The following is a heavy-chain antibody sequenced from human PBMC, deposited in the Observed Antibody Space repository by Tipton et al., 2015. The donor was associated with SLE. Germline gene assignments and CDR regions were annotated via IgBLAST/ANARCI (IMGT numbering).Heavy chain of an antibody. J-gene: IGHJ4*02. CDR2: IYYSGST. D-gene: IGHD2-15*01. CDR1: GGSISSGGHF. V-gene: IGHV4-31*03. Sequence: TLSLTCTVSGGSISSGGHFWSWIRQHSGKGLEWIGYIYYSGSTYNNPSLKSRVTISVDTSKNQFSLKLSSVTVADTAVYYCARGVAAEYNFDNWGQGTLVTVSS. CDR3: ARGVAAEYNFDN.